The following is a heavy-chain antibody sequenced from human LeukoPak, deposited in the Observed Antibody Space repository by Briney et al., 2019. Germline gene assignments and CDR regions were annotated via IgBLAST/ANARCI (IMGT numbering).Heavy chain of an antibody. V-gene: IGHV1-2*02. CDR2: MSPDSDGT. CDR1: GNSFAGYY. J-gene: IGHJ4*02. D-gene: IGHD1-26*01. Sequence: ASVKVSCKASGNSFAGYYVHWVRQAPGQGLEWMGWMSPDSDGTNFAQNFQGRVSTTRDTSIRTVYLELRSLRADDTAVYYCANQEGIGAPGAWFDNWGQGTLVTVSS. CDR3: ANQEGIGAPGAWFDN.